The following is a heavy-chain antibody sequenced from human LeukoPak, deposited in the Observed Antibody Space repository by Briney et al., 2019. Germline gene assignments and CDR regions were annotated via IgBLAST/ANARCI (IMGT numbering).Heavy chain of an antibody. V-gene: IGHV3-30-3*01. CDR3: ARDSEQQLVRAFDY. CDR2: ISYDGNNK. Sequence: SGGSLRLSCAASGFTFSNFWMNWVRQAPGKGLEWVAVISYDGNNKYYADSVKGRFTISRDNSKNTLYLLMNSLRAEDTAMYYCARDSEQQLVRAFDYWGQGTLVTVSS. D-gene: IGHD6-13*01. CDR1: GFTFSNFW. J-gene: IGHJ4*02.